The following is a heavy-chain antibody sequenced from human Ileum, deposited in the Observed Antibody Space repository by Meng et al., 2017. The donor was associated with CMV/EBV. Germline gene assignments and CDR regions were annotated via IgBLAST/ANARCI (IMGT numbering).Heavy chain of an antibody. J-gene: IGHJ4*02. CDR2: MKHDGSEI. CDR1: GFSFSTYW. Sequence: GESLKISCAASGFSFSTYWMTWVRQAPGKGLEWVANMKHDGSEIYYVDSVKGRFSVSRDNAKNSLYLQMNSLRAEDTAIYYCARDTGPNTLDYWGQGTLVNGAS. CDR3: ARDTGPNTLDY. V-gene: IGHV3-7*03. D-gene: IGHD2-8*01.